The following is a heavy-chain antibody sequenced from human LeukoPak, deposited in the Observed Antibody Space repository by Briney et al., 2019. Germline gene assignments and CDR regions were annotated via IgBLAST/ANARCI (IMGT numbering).Heavy chain of an antibody. D-gene: IGHD3-9*01. V-gene: IGHV4-4*07. Sequence: PSETLSLTCTVSGGSISSYYWSWIRQPAGKGLEWIGRIYTSGSTNYNPSLKSRVTISVDTSKNQFSLKLSSVTAADTAVYYCARQLPYYDILTAPSQFDPWGQGTLVTVSS. CDR3: ARQLPYYDILTAPSQFDP. CDR1: GGSISSYY. CDR2: IYTSGST. J-gene: IGHJ5*02.